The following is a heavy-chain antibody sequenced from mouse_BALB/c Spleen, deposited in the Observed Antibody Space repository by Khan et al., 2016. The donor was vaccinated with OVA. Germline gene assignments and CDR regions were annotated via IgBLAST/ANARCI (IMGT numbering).Heavy chain of an antibody. CDR1: GFTFSSYG. D-gene: IGHD1-1*01. Sequence: EVELVESGGDLVKPGGSLKLSCAASGFTFSSYGMSWVRQTPDKRLEWVATISSGGSYTFSPDSVKGRSTISRDNAKNTLYIQMSSLKYEDTAMYYGARQEGYYGSSDYFDYWGQSTTLTVSS. V-gene: IGHV5-6*01. J-gene: IGHJ2*01. CDR3: ARQEGYYGSSDYFDY. CDR2: ISSGGSYT.